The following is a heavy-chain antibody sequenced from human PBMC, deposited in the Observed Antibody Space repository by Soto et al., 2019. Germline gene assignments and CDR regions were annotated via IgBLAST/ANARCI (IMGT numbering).Heavy chain of an antibody. CDR1: GFTFDDYA. D-gene: IGHD3-16*02. CDR3: AKDKGDYIWGSYRPSDYYYYMDV. Sequence: EVQLVESEGGLVQPGRSLRLSCAASGFTFDDYAMPWVRQAPGKGLEWVSGISWNSGSIGYADSVKGRFTISRDNAKNSLYLQMNSLRAEDTALYYCAKDKGDYIWGSYRPSDYYYYMDVWGKGTTVTVSS. V-gene: IGHV3-9*01. CDR2: ISWNSGSI. J-gene: IGHJ6*03.